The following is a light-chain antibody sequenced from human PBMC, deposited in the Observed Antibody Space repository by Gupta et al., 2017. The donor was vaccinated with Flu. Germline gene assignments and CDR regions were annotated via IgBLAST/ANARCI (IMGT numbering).Light chain of an antibody. Sequence: DIQMTQSPSSLSASVGDRVTITCRASQSISSYVNWYQQKPGKAPELLIYGTSNLQNGVPSRGSGSGSGTDFTITIRSVQPVDVAFYQCRRSCHMPITFGQGTRLEIK. J-gene: IGKJ5*01. CDR2: GTS. V-gene: IGKV1-39*01. CDR1: QSISSY. CDR3: RRSCHMPIT.